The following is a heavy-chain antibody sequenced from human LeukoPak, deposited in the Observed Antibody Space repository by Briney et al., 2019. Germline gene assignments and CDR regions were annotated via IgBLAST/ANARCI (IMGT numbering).Heavy chain of an antibody. CDR1: GGSISSYY. CDR2: IYYSGST. J-gene: IGHJ4*02. CDR3: ASLERDPNVGATVDY. D-gene: IGHD1-26*01. V-gene: IGHV4-59*01. Sequence: SETLSLTCTVSGGSISSYYWSWIRQPPGKGLEWIGYIYYSGSTNYNPSLKSRVTISVDMSKNQFSLKLSSVTAADTAVYYCASLERDPNVGATVDYWGQGTLVTVSS.